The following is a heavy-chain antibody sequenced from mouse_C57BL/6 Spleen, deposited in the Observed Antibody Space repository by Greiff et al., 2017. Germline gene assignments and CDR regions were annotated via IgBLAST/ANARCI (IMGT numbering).Heavy chain of an antibody. CDR3: ARRDEDYDEAWFAD. J-gene: IGHJ3*01. CDR1: GYTFTSYW. CDR2: INPSNGDT. Sequence: QVQLQQPGTELVKPGASVKLSCKASGYTFTSYWMHWVKQRPGQGLEWIGNINPSNGDTFYNQKFKGKATLTVDKSSRTAHLELRSLTSEDSAVYYGARRDEDYDEAWFADGGQGTLVTVSA. V-gene: IGHV1-53*01. D-gene: IGHD2-4*01.